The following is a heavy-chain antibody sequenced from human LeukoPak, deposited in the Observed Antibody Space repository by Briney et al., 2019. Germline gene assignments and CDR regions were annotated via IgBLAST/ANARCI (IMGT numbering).Heavy chain of an antibody. J-gene: IGHJ4*02. CDR3: ARDIYDSSGYVDY. CDR2: ISSSGSTI. D-gene: IGHD3-22*01. Sequence: GGSLRLSCAASGFTFSDYYMSWIRQAPGKGLEWVPYISSSGSTIYYADSVKGRFTISRDNAKNSLYLQMNSLRAEDTAVYYCARDIYDSSGYVDYWGQGTLVTVSS. CDR1: GFTFSDYY. V-gene: IGHV3-11*01.